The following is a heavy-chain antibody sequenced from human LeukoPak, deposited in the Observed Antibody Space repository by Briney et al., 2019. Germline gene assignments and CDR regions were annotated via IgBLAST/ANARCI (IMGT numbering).Heavy chain of an antibody. CDR2: IYSGGST. CDR1: GFTVSSNY. Sequence: GGSLRLSCAASGFTVSSNYMSWVRQAPGKGLEWVSVIYSGGSTYYADSVKGRFTISRDNPKNTLYLQMNSLRAEDTAVYYCANLPGDYGDYVSTYYWYFDLWGRGTLVTVSS. V-gene: IGHV3-53*01. D-gene: IGHD4-17*01. J-gene: IGHJ2*01. CDR3: ANLPGDYGDYVSTYYWYFDL.